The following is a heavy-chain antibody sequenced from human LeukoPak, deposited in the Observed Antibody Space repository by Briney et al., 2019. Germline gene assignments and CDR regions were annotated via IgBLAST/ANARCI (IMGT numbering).Heavy chain of an antibody. CDR1: GYSFTSYW. J-gene: IGHJ4*02. CDR3: ARHYYGSGSLKMYYFDY. Sequence: GESLKISCKGSGYSFTSYWIGWVRQMPGKGLEWMGIIYPGDSDTRYSPSFQGQVTISADKSISTAYLQWSSLKASDTAMYYCARHYYGSGSLKMYYFDYWGQGTLVTVSS. V-gene: IGHV5-51*01. CDR2: IYPGDSDT. D-gene: IGHD3-10*01.